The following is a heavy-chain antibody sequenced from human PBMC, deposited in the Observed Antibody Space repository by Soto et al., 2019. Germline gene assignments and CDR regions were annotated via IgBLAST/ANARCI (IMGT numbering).Heavy chain of an antibody. CDR2: ISSSSSTI. D-gene: IGHD3-16*01. CDR1: GFTFSSYS. V-gene: IGHV3-48*02. Sequence: GGSLRLSCAASGFTFSSYSMNWVRQAPGKGLEWVSYISSSSSTIYYADSVKGRFTISRDNAKNSLYLQMNSLRDEDKAVYYCARGSRYYDYVWGSYWDYWGQGTLVTVSS. J-gene: IGHJ4*02. CDR3: ARGSRYYDYVWGSYWDY.